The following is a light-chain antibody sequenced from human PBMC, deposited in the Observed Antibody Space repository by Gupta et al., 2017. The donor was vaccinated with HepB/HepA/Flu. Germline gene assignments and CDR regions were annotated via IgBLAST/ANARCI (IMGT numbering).Light chain of an antibody. CDR3: QQRSNWRLYT. CDR1: QSVSSY. CDR2: DAS. Sequence: EIVLTQSPATLSLSPGERATLSCRASQSVSSYLAWYQQKPGQAPRLLIYDASNRATGIPARFSGSGSGTDFTLTISSLEPEDFAVYHCQQRSNWRLYTFGQGTKLEIK. V-gene: IGKV3-11*01. J-gene: IGKJ2*01.